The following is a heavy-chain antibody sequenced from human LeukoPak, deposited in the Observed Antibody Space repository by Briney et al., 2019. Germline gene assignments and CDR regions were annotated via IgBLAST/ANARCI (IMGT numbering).Heavy chain of an antibody. V-gene: IGHV3-21*06. Sequence: SGGSLRLSCAASGFTFSSYSMNWVRQAPGKGLEWVSSISSSNSYIYYADSVKGRFTISRDNAKNSLYLQMNSLRAEDTAVYYCARDLSGSYHTPFGYWGQGTLVTVSS. CDR1: GFTFSSYS. CDR3: ARDLSGSYHTPFGY. D-gene: IGHD1-26*01. CDR2: ISSSNSYI. J-gene: IGHJ4*02.